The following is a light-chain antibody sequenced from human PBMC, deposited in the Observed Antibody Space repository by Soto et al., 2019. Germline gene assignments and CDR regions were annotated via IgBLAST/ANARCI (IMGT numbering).Light chain of an antibody. CDR3: QQRSNWPRT. Sequence: DIVLTQSPATLSLSPGERATLSCRASQSVGTYFAWYQQKPGQAPRLLIYDASNRATGVPARFSGSGSGTDFTLTISSLESEDFAVYYCQQRSNWPRTFGQGTKVEIK. CDR2: DAS. V-gene: IGKV3-11*01. J-gene: IGKJ1*01. CDR1: QSVGTY.